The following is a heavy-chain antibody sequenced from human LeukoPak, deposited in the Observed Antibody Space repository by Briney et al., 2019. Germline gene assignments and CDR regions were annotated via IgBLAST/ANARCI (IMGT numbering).Heavy chain of an antibody. CDR1: GGSVSSGSYY. J-gene: IGHJ4*02. V-gene: IGHV4-61*01. CDR2: IYYSGST. Sequence: EASETLSLTCTVSGGSVSSGSYYWSWIRQPPGKGLEWIGYIYYSGSTYYNPSLKSRVTISVDTSRKQFSLRLNSVTAADTAVYFCARAERSGTSFPWDYWGRGTLVTVSS. CDR3: ARAERSGTSFPWDY. D-gene: IGHD2-2*01.